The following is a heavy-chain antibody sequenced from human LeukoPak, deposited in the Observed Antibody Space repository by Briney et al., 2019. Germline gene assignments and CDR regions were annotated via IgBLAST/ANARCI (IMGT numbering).Heavy chain of an antibody. CDR1: GLTFDDYG. CDR2: INGDGGNT. V-gene: IGHV3-20*04. Sequence: GGSLRLSCKDFGLTFDDYGMSWVRQVPGKGLEWVCSINGDGGNTHCADSVKGRFDITRDNAKNSLFLQMSSLRAEDTALYYCARDVSSNWYSFNFWGQGTQVTVTS. CDR3: ARDVSSNWYSFNF. J-gene: IGHJ4*02. D-gene: IGHD6-13*01.